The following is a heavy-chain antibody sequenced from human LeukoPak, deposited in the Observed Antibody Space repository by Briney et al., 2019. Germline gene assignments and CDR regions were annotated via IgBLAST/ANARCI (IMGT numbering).Heavy chain of an antibody. CDR2: IYYSGST. Sequence: SETLSLTCTVSGGSISSYYWSWIRQPPGKGLEWIGYIYYSGSTNYNPSLKSRVTISVDTSKNQFSLKLSSVIAADTAVYYCAGSSVEGDYGDYGFDYWGQGTLVTVSS. D-gene: IGHD4-17*01. J-gene: IGHJ4*02. V-gene: IGHV4-59*01. CDR3: AGSSVEGDYGDYGFDY. CDR1: GGSISSYY.